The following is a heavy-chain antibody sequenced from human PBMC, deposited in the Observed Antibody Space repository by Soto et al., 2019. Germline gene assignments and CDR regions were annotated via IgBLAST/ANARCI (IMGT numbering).Heavy chain of an antibody. CDR3: ARSALSSSWGHYYGMDV. Sequence: ASVKVSCKASGGTFSSYAISWVRQAPGQGLEWMGGIIPIFGTANYAQKFQGRVTITADESTSTAYMGLSSLRSEDTAVYYCARSALSSSWGHYYGMDVWGQGTTVTVSS. CDR1: GGTFSSYA. CDR2: IIPIFGTA. V-gene: IGHV1-69*13. J-gene: IGHJ6*02. D-gene: IGHD6-13*01.